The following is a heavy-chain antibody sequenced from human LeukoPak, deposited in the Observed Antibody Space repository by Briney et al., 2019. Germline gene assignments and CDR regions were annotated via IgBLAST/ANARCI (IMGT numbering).Heavy chain of an antibody. J-gene: IGHJ4*02. V-gene: IGHV3-49*04. CDR1: GFTFGDYA. CDR2: IRSKAYGGTT. CDR3: TRGHYYGSGSYWVVTWDFDY. Sequence: GGSLRLSCTASGFTFGDYAMSWVRQAPGKGLEWVGFIRSKAYGGTTEYAASVKGRFTISRDDSKSIAYLQINSLKTEDTAVYYCTRGHYYGSGSYWVVTWDFDYWGQGTLVTVSS. D-gene: IGHD3-10*01.